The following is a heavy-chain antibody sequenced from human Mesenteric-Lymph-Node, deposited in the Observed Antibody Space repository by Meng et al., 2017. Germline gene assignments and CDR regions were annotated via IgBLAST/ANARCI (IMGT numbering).Heavy chain of an antibody. Sequence: GPRVGLGGGVVQPGRSLTLSCSAAGFTFSSEAMHWVRQAPGKGLEWVAVTSYDGSNKHYEDSVKGRFTISRDNSKNTLYLQMNSLRAEDTAVYYCARGGGSSWPQIDYWGQGTLVTVSS. V-gene: IGHV3-30*01. CDR2: TSYDGSNK. CDR3: ARGGGSSWPQIDY. J-gene: IGHJ4*02. D-gene: IGHD6-13*01. CDR1: GFTFSSEA.